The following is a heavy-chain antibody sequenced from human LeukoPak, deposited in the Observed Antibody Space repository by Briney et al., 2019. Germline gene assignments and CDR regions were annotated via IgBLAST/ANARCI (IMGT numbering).Heavy chain of an antibody. D-gene: IGHD3-10*01. CDR1: GYSISSGYY. Sequence: SETLSLTCTVSGYSISSGYYWGWIRQPPGKGLEWIGNMYHSGSTYYNPPLKSRVTISEDTSKNQFSLKLRSVTAADTAVYYCARGPRFGELLWHWFDPWGQGTLVTVSS. V-gene: IGHV4-38-2*02. CDR3: ARGPRFGELLWHWFDP. CDR2: MYHSGST. J-gene: IGHJ5*02.